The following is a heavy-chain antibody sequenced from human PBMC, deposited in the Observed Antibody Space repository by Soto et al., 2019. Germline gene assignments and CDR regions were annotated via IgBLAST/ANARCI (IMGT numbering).Heavy chain of an antibody. J-gene: IGHJ3*02. CDR3: AREGELRYFDWLAPHAFDI. V-gene: IGHV1-69*01. CDR2: IIPIFGTA. D-gene: IGHD3-9*01. CDR1: GGTFSSYA. Sequence: VSCKASGGTFSSYAISWVRQAPGQGLEWMGGIIPIFGTANYAQKFQGRVTITADESTSTAYMELSSLRSEDTAVYYCAREGELRYFDWLAPHAFDIWGQGTMVTVSS.